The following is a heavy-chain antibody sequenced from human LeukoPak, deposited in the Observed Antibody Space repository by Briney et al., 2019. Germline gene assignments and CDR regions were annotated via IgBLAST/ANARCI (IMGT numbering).Heavy chain of an antibody. V-gene: IGHV1-2*02. CDR2: INPNTGDT. CDR1: GYTFTGYY. CDR3: ARGGWGSSPYFDY. J-gene: IGHJ4*02. D-gene: IGHD6-6*01. Sequence: ASVKVSCKASGYTFTGYYMHWVRQAPGQGLKWVGSINPNTGDTNYPQNFQGRVTMTRDTSISTAYMELSRLRSDDTAVYYCARGGWGSSPYFDYWGQGTLVTVSS.